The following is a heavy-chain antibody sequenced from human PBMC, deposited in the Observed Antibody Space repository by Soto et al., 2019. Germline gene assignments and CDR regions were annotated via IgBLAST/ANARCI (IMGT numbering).Heavy chain of an antibody. CDR1: GFTFSTAW. Sequence: EVQLVESGGGLVKPGGSLRLSCAASGFTFSTAWMSWVRQAPGKGLEWVGRIKSKTDGGTTDYAAPVKGRFTISRDDSNNTLYLQMNSLKTEDTAVYYCTTVSVARGYYYGMDVWGQGTTVTVSS. D-gene: IGHD2-21*01. CDR3: TTVSVARGYYYGMDV. J-gene: IGHJ6*02. CDR2: IKSKTDGGTT. V-gene: IGHV3-15*01.